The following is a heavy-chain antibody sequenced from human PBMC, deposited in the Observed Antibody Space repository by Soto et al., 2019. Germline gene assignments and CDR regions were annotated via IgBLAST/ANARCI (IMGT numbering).Heavy chain of an antibody. D-gene: IGHD3-3*01. CDR3: AKGGLLRFLEWLPDYYYGMDV. J-gene: IGHJ6*02. V-gene: IGHV3-23*01. Sequence: GGSLRLSCAASGFTFSSYAMSWVRQAPGKGLEWVSAISGSGGSTYYADSVKGRFTISRNNSKNTLYRQMNSLRAEDTAVYYCAKGGLLRFLEWLPDYYYGMDVWGQGTTVTVSS. CDR1: GFTFSSYA. CDR2: ISGSGGST.